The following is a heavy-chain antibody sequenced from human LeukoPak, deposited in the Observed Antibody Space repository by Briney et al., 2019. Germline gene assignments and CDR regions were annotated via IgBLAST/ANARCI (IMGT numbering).Heavy chain of an antibody. J-gene: IGHJ4*02. D-gene: IGHD2-15*01. CDR2: IRYDGSNK. V-gene: IGHV3-30*02. CDR1: GFTFSSYG. CDR3: AKQKSYIVPYYFDY. Sequence: GGSLRLSCAASGFTFSSYGMHWVRQAPGKGLEWVAFIRYDGSNKYYADSVKGRFTISRDNSKNTLYLQMNSLRAEDTAMYYCAKQKSYIVPYYFDYWGQGTLVTVSS.